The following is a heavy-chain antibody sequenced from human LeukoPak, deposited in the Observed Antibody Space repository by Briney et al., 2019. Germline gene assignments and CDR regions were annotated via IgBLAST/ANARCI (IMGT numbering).Heavy chain of an antibody. Sequence: GGSLRLSCAASGFTFSSYSMNWVRQAPGKGLEWVSSISSSSSYIYYADSVKGRFTISRDNAKNSLYLQMNSLRAEDTAVYYCARGGDYYDSSGYTTGTEYFQHWGQGTLVTVSS. CDR2: ISSSSSYI. J-gene: IGHJ1*01. V-gene: IGHV3-21*01. D-gene: IGHD3-22*01. CDR1: GFTFSSYS. CDR3: ARGGDYYDSSGYTTGTEYFQH.